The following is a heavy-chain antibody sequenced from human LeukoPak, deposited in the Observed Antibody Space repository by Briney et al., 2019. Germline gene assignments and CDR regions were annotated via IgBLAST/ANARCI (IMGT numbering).Heavy chain of an antibody. CDR2: INTNTGNP. Sequence: ASVKVSCKASGYTFTSYAMNWVRQAPGQGLEWMGWINTNTGNPTYAQGFTGRFVFSLGTSVSTAYLQISSLKAEDTAVYYCARAPRKVEWFHLDYYYYYGMDVWGQGTTVTVSS. J-gene: IGHJ6*02. D-gene: IGHD3-3*01. CDR1: GYTFTSYA. CDR3: ARAPRKVEWFHLDYYYYYGMDV. V-gene: IGHV7-4-1*02.